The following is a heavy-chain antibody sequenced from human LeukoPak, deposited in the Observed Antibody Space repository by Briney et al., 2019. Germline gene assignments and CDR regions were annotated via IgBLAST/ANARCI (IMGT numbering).Heavy chain of an antibody. Sequence: SETLSLTCTVSGGSISSYYWSWIRQPPGKGLEWIGYIYYSGSTNYNPSLKSRVTISVDTSKNQFSLKLSSVTAADTAVYYCAGQGYCSSTSCYGADYWGQGTLVTVSS. V-gene: IGHV4-59*08. J-gene: IGHJ4*02. CDR3: AGQGYCSSTSCYGADY. CDR1: GGSISSYY. CDR2: IYYSGST. D-gene: IGHD2-2*01.